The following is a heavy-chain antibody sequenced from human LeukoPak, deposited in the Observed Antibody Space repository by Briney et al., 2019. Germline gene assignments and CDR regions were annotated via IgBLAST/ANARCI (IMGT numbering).Heavy chain of an antibody. Sequence: GGSLRLSCAASGFTFSSYSMHWVRQAPGKGLEWGSSISSSSTYIYYADSVKGRFTISRDNAKNSLYLQMNSLRAEDTAVYYCAGGYGRARASDYWGQGTLVTVSS. CDR3: AGGYGRARASDY. CDR2: ISSSSTYI. CDR1: GFTFSSYS. J-gene: IGHJ4*02. V-gene: IGHV3-21*01. D-gene: IGHD1-26*01.